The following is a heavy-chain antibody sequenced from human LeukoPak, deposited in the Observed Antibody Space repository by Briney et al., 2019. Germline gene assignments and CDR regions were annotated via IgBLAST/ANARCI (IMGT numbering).Heavy chain of an antibody. J-gene: IGHJ3*02. V-gene: IGHV3-33*08. CDR2: IWYGGSNK. CDR1: GFTFSSYG. CDR3: AKASSRCTNGVCPDAFDI. Sequence: GGSLRLSCAASGFTFSSYGMRWVRQAPGKGLEWVAVIWYGGSNKYYADSVKGRFTISRDNSKNTLYLQMNSLRAEDTAVYYCAKASSRCTNGVCPDAFDIWGQGTMVTVSS. D-gene: IGHD2-8*01.